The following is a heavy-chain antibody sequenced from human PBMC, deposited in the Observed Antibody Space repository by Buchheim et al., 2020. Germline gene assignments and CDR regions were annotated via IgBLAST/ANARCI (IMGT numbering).Heavy chain of an antibody. CDR2: IKQDGSEK. Sequence: EVQLVESGGGLVQPGGSLRLSCAASGFTFSSYWMSWVRQAPGKGLAWVANIKQDGSEKYYVDSVKGRFTISRDNAKNSLYLQMNSLRAEDTAVYYCAGEKAVDFWSGYEPNWFDPWGQGTL. CDR3: AGEKAVDFWSGYEPNWFDP. CDR1: GFTFSSYW. D-gene: IGHD3-3*01. J-gene: IGHJ5*02. V-gene: IGHV3-7*01.